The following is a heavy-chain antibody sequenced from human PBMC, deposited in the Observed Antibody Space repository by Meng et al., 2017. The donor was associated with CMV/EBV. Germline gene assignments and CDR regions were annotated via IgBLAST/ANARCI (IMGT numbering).Heavy chain of an antibody. CDR3: ARDKDSSSTYDDGMDV. D-gene: IGHD6-6*01. J-gene: IGHJ6*02. Sequence: SVKVSCKASGGTFSSYTISWVRQAPGHGLEWRGRIIPILGIANYGQKFQGRVTITADKSTSTAYMEPSSLRSEDTAVYYCARDKDSSSTYDDGMDVWGQGTTVTVSS. CDR2: IIPILGIA. CDR1: GGTFSSYT. V-gene: IGHV1-69*04.